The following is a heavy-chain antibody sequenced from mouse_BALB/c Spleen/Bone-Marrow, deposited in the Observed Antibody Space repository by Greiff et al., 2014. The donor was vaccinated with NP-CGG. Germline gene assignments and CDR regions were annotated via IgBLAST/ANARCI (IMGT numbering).Heavy chain of an antibody. D-gene: IGHD2-10*02. Sequence: VQLKHSGGGLVQPGDSLRLSCATSGFTFSDFYMEWVRQPPGKRLEWIAASRNKAKYYTTEYSASVKGRFIVSRDTSQSVLYLQMNALRAEDTAIYYCARDVGYGNYFVYWGQGTLVTVSA. CDR3: ARDVGYGNYFVY. J-gene: IGHJ3*01. V-gene: IGHV7-1*02. CDR1: GFTFSDFY. CDR2: SRNKAKYYTT.